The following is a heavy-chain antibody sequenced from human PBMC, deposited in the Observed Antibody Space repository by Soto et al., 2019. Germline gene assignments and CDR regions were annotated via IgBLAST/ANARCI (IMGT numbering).Heavy chain of an antibody. CDR3: AREYCSDGICYVLGMDV. CDR2: ISYDGSNE. D-gene: IGHD2-15*01. J-gene: IGHJ6*02. CDR1: GFTFSSYG. V-gene: IGHV3-30*03. Sequence: LRLSCAASGFTFSSYGMHWVRQAPGKGLEWVAVISYDGSNEYYADSVKGRFTISRDESKNTLYLQMNSLRTEDTAVYYCAREYCSDGICYVLGMDVWGQGTTVTVSS.